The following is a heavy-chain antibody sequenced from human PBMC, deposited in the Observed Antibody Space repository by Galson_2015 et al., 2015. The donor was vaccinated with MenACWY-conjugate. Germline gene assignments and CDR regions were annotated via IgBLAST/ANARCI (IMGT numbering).Heavy chain of an antibody. V-gene: IGHV4-61*01. CDR2: VSYSGGT. CDR3: ANPHCGSPYYYMDV. J-gene: IGHJ6*03. CDR1: GDSVSSGCYY. D-gene: IGHD2-21*01. Sequence: ETLSLTCTVSGDSVSSGCYYWSWIRQPPGKGLEWIGYVSYSGGTNYNPSLKSRVTISVDTSKNQFSLKLSSVTAADTAVYYCANPHCGSPYYYMDVWGKGATVTVSS.